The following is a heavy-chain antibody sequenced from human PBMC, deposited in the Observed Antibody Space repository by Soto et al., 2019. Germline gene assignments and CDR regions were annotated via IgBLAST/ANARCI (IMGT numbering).Heavy chain of an antibody. Sequence: PSETLSLTCTVSGGSISSSSYYWGWIRQPPGKGLEWIGSIYYSGSTYYNPSLKSRVTISVDTSKNQFSLKLSSVTAADTAVYYCASWGDFVATILNWGQGTLVTVSS. CDR2: IYYSGST. V-gene: IGHV4-39*01. J-gene: IGHJ4*02. CDR1: GGSISSSSYY. D-gene: IGHD3-16*01. CDR3: ASWGDFVATILN.